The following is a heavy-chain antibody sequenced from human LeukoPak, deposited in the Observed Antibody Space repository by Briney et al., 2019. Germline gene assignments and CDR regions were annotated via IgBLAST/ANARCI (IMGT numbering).Heavy chain of an antibody. CDR1: GYTFTSYG. J-gene: IGHJ5*02. V-gene: IGHV1-18*01. D-gene: IGHD3-3*01. Sequence: GASVKVSCKASGYTFTSYGISWVRQAPGQGLEWMGWISAYNGNTNYAQKLQGRVTMTTDTSTSTAYMDLRSLRSDDTAVYYCARDIPYYDFWSGYRPDWFDPWGQGTLVTVSS. CDR2: ISAYNGNT. CDR3: ARDIPYYDFWSGYRPDWFDP.